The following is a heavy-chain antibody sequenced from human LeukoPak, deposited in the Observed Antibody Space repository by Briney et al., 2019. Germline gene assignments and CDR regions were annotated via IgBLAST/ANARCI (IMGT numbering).Heavy chain of an antibody. CDR1: GFTFSSFW. CDR2: MNSDGSTT. J-gene: IGHJ5*02. V-gene: IGHV3-74*01. Sequence: GGSLGLSCAVSGFTFSSFWMHWVRQAPGKGLVWVSRMNSDGSTTNYADSVKGRFTISRDNAKNTLYLQMNSLRGDDTAVYYCARAGQYSSNNWFDPWGQGALVTVSS. CDR3: ARAGQYSSNNWFDP. D-gene: IGHD6-13*01.